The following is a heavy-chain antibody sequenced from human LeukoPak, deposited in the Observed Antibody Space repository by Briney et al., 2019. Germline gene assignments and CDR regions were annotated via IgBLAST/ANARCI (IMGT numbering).Heavy chain of an antibody. CDR3: VRIPNSANFPNWFDP. J-gene: IGHJ5*02. Sequence: GGSLRLSCAASGFTFSTYTMNWVRQAPGEGLEWVSSISGSSSYIYYADSVKVRFTISRDNAKNSLYLQMNSLRGDDTAVYYCVRIPNSANFPNWFDPWGQGTLVTVSS. D-gene: IGHD4/OR15-4a*01. V-gene: IGHV3-21*01. CDR1: GFTFSTYT. CDR2: ISGSSSYI.